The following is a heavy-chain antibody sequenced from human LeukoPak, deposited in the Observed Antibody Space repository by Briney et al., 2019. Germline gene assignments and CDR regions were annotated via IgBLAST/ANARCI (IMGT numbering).Heavy chain of an antibody. Sequence: PGGSLRLSCAASGFTVSSNYMSWVRQAPGKGLEWVSVIYSGGSTYYADSVKGRFTISRHNSKNTLYLQMNSLKYEDTAVYYCARVAAWRFDYWGQGILVTVSS. CDR3: ARVAAWRFDY. CDR2: IYSGGST. D-gene: IGHD2-15*01. V-gene: IGHV3-53*04. J-gene: IGHJ4*02. CDR1: GFTVSSNY.